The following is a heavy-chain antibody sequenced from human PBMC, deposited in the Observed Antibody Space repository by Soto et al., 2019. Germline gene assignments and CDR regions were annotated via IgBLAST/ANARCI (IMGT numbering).Heavy chain of an antibody. Sequence: PGESLKISCKGSGYSFTSYWIGWVRQMPGKGLEWMGIIYPGDSDTGYSPSFQGQVTISADKSISTAYLQWSSLKASDTAMYYCARVVRDGYKNYYYYGMDVWGQGTTVTVSS. J-gene: IGHJ6*02. CDR1: GYSFTSYW. CDR3: ARVVRDGYKNYYYYGMDV. V-gene: IGHV5-51*01. CDR2: IYPGDSDT. D-gene: IGHD2-21*01.